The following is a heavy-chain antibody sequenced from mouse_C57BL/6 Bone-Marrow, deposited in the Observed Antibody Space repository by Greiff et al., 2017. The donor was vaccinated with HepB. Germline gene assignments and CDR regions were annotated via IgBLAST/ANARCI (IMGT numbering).Heavy chain of an antibody. CDR2: INPNSGST. CDR3: ARPYYGSFYWYFVV. CDR1: GYTFTSYW. J-gene: IGHJ1*03. Sequence: QVQLQQPGAELVKPGASVKLSCKASGYTFTSYWMHWVKQRPGQGLEWIGMINPNSGSTNYNEKFKSKATLTVDKSSSTADMQLSSLTSEDSSVYYCARPYYGSFYWYFVVWGTGTTFTVSS. V-gene: IGHV1-64*01. D-gene: IGHD1-1*01.